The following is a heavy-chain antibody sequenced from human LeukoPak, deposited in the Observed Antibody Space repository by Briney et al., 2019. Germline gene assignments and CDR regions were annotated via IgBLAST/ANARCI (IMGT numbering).Heavy chain of an antibody. J-gene: IGHJ6*02. CDR3: AKLSYYYYGMDV. CDR1: GSSISSGGYY. V-gene: IGHV4-31*03. CDR2: IYYSGST. Sequence: PSQTLSLTCTVSGSSISSGGYYWSWIRQHPGKGLEWIGYIYYSGSTYYNPSLKSRVTISVDTSKNQFSLKLSSVTAADTAVYYCAKLSYYYYGMDVWGQGTTVTVSS.